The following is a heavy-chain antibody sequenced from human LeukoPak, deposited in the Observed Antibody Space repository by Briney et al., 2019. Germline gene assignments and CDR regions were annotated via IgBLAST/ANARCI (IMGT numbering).Heavy chain of an antibody. CDR2: IKQDGSEK. Sequence: TGGSLRLSCAASGFTFSSYWMSWVRQAPGKGLEWVANIKQDGSEKYYVDSVKGRFTISRDNAKNSLYLQMNSLRAEDTAVYYCARGAAAGPNLAYYYYYYYMDVWGKGTTVTVSS. J-gene: IGHJ6*03. D-gene: IGHD6-13*01. CDR1: GFTFSSYW. V-gene: IGHV3-7*01. CDR3: ARGAAAGPNLAYYYYYYYMDV.